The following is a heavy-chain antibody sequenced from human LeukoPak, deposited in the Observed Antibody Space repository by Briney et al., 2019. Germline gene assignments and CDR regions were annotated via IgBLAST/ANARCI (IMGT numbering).Heavy chain of an antibody. V-gene: IGHV4-61*02. J-gene: IGHJ6*03. CDR3: ARALSYYDTNYMDV. Sequence: SQTLSLTCTVSGGSISSGSYYWSWIRQPAGKGLEWIGRIYTSGSANYNPSLKSRVTISVDTSKNQFSLKLSSVTAADTAVYYCARALSYYDTNYMDVWGKGTTVTIS. CDR1: GGSISSGSYY. CDR2: IYTSGSA. D-gene: IGHD3-22*01.